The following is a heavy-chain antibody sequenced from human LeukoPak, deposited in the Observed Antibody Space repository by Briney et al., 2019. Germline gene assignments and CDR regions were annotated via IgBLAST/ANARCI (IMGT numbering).Heavy chain of an antibody. J-gene: IGHJ5*02. Sequence: SETLSLTCTVSGYSISSGYYWGWIRQPPGKGLEWIGEINHSGSTNYNPSLKSRVTISVDTSKNQFSLKLSSVTAADTAVYYCARAVAGWFDPWGQGTLVTVSS. D-gene: IGHD2-15*01. CDR1: GYSISSGYY. CDR2: INHSGST. V-gene: IGHV4-38-2*02. CDR3: ARAVAGWFDP.